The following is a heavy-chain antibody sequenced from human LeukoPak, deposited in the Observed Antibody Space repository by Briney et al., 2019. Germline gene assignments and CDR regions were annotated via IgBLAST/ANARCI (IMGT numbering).Heavy chain of an antibody. CDR1: GFTFSSYA. D-gene: IGHD6-13*01. CDR3: AKEAVAAAGPFDY. CDR2: ISGSGCSI. Sequence: GGALRLSCAASGFTFSSYAMSWVRQAPGKGLEWVSSISGSGCSIYYADSVKGRFTISRDNSKSTLYLQMNSLRAEDTVIYYCAKEAVAAAGPFDYWGQGTLVTVSS. J-gene: IGHJ4*02. V-gene: IGHV3-23*01.